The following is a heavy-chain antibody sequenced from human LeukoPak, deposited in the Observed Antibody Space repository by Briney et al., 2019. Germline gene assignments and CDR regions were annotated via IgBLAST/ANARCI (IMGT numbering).Heavy chain of an antibody. J-gene: IGHJ4*02. CDR1: GHTFTSYG. CDR3: ARALYYDSSGYHFDY. Sequence: ASVKVSCKASGHTFTSYGISWVRQAPGQGLEWMGWISAYNGNTNYAQKLQGRVTMTTDTSTSTAYMELRSLRSDDTAVYYCARALYYDSSGYHFDYWGQGTLVTVSS. D-gene: IGHD3-22*01. CDR2: ISAYNGNT. V-gene: IGHV1-18*01.